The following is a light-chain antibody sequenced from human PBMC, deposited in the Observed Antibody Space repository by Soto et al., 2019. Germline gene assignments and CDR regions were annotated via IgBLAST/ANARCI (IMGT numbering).Light chain of an antibody. J-gene: IGKJ4*02. CDR1: QSISNW. Sequence: DIPMTQSPSSLSASVGDRVTFTCRASQSISNWLDWYQQKPGKAPKLLIYKAYTLESGVPSRFSGSGSGTEFTLTISSLQADDFAIYYCQQYNGYRLAFGGGTKVEIK. CDR3: QQYNGYRLA. V-gene: IGKV1-5*03. CDR2: KAY.